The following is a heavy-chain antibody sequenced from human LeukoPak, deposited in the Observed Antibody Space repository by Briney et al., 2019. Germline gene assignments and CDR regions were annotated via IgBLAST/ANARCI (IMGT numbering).Heavy chain of an antibody. CDR2: ISYSGTT. CDR1: GGSISSYY. D-gene: IGHD5-12*01. Sequence: PSETLSLTCTVSGGSISSYYWNWIRQPPGTGLEWIGYISYSGTTNYNPSLKSRVTISVDTSKKQFSLKLTSATAADTAVYYCARGDDYKSTLFDYWGQGTLVTVSS. V-gene: IGHV4-59*01. CDR3: ARGDDYKSTLFDY. J-gene: IGHJ4*02.